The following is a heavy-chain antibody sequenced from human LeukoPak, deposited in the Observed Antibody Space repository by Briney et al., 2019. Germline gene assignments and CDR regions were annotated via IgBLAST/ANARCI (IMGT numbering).Heavy chain of an antibody. CDR2: IIPIFGTA. Sequence: ASVKVSCKASGYTFTSYDINWVRQATGQGLEWMGRIIPIFGTANYAQKFQGRVTITTDESTSIAYMELSSLRSEDTAVYYCARSPHIRYFDLPPPRPFDYWGQGTLVTVSS. V-gene: IGHV1-69*05. J-gene: IGHJ4*02. CDR3: ARSPHIRYFDLPPPRPFDY. D-gene: IGHD3-9*01. CDR1: GYTFTSYD.